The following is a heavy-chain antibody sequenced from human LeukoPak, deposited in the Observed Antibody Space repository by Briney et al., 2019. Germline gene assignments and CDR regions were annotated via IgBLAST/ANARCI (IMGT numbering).Heavy chain of an antibody. D-gene: IGHD5-12*01. V-gene: IGHV3-48*03. J-gene: IGHJ4*02. CDR1: GFTFSGFE. Sequence: PGGSLRLSCAASGFTFSGFEMNSVRQAPGKGLEWVSYSSSSGSTIYYADSVKGRFPVSRDNAKNSLYLQMNSLRAEDTAVYYGARADIVATGPYYLDYWGQGTLVTVSS. CDR3: ARADIVATGPYYLDY. CDR2: SSSSGSTI.